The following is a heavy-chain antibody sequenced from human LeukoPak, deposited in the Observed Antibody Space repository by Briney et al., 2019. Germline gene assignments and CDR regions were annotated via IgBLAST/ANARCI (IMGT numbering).Heavy chain of an antibody. CDR1: GFTFNGYW. V-gene: IGHV3-7*03. J-gene: IGHJ3*01. Sequence: PGGPLRLSCAASGFTFNGYWMTWVRQAPGKGLEWVAIIKSDGSEEYYVDSVKGRFTVSRVNAKNSLFLQLNSLRAEDTAVYYCARESSWTFDVWGQGTMVTVSS. CDR2: IKSDGSEE. D-gene: IGHD3-3*01. CDR3: ARESSWTFDV.